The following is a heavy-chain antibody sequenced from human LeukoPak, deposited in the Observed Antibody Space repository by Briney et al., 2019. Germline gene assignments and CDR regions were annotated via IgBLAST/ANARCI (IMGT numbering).Heavy chain of an antibody. CDR1: GFTFSSYG. J-gene: IGHJ4*02. D-gene: IGHD5-12*01. Sequence: PGGSLRLSCAASGFTFSSYGIHWVRQAPGKGLEWVAAISNDGSHKSYADSVKGRFTISRDNSKNTLYLQMNSLRAEDTAVYYCARGPSGYHNTGGQGTLVTVSS. CDR3: ARGPSGYHNT. CDR2: ISNDGSHK. V-gene: IGHV3-30*03.